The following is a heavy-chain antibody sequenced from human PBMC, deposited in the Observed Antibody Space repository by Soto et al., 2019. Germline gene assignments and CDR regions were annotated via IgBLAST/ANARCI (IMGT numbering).Heavy chain of an antibody. V-gene: IGHV5-51*01. CDR1: VYSFTKYW. J-gene: IGHJ6*02. CDR3: VRMGFSGGGYLSYYYYGMDI. CDR2: IYPDESDT. D-gene: IGHD5-12*01. Sequence: GESLKISCEGSVYSFTKYWIGGVVGVPVKVLDWVAIIYPDESDTRYSPSFQGQVTISADKSISTAYLQWSSLKASDTAMYYCVRMGFSGGGYLSYYYYGMDIWGQGTTVTVSS.